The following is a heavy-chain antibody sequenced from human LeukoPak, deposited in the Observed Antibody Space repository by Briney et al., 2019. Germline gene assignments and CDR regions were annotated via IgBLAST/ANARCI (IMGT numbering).Heavy chain of an antibody. CDR3: ARGSL. Sequence: GGSLRLSCAASGFTFSRSWMSWVRQAPGKGLEWVANIKPDGSEAFYVGSVKGRFTISRDNAKNSLYLQMNSLRDGDTAVYYCARGSLWGQGTLVTVSS. CDR2: IKPDGSEA. V-gene: IGHV3-7*01. CDR1: GFTFSRSW. J-gene: IGHJ4*02.